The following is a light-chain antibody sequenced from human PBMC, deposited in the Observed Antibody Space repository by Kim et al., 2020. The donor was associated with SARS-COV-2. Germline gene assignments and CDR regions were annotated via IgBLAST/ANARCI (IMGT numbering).Light chain of an antibody. Sequence: GQRVTISFSGRHANIGKNNVNWYQQVPGTAPKLLIYKNDQRPSGVPDRFSGSKSGTSASLAISGLQSEDEADYYCASWDDGLNPFVFGTATKVTVL. CDR1: HANIGKNN. J-gene: IGLJ1*01. CDR3: ASWDDGLNPFV. V-gene: IGLV1-44*01. CDR2: KND.